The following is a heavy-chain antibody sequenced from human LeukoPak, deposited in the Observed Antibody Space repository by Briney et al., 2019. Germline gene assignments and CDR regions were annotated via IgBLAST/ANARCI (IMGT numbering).Heavy chain of an antibody. D-gene: IGHD3-10*01. CDR1: GYTFTSYY. J-gene: IGHJ6*02. Sequence: GASVKVSCKASGYTFTSYYMHWVRQAPGQGLEWMGGVIPIFGTANFAQKFQGRVTTTADESTSTAYMELSSLRSEDTAVYYCARGLGGYNYYGMDVWGQGTTVTVSS. V-gene: IGHV1-69*13. CDR2: VIPIFGTA. CDR3: ARGLGGYNYYGMDV.